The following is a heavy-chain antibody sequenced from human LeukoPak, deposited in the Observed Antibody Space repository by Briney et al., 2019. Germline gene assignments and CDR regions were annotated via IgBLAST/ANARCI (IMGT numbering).Heavy chain of an antibody. V-gene: IGHV4-38-2*01. Sequence: NLSETLSLTCAVSGYSISSGYYWGWIRQPSGKGLEWIGSIYHSGSTYYNPSLKSRVTISVDTSKNQFSLKLSSVTAADTAVYYCARGIVGAYEDDAFDIWGQGTMVTVSS. D-gene: IGHD1-26*01. CDR3: ARGIVGAYEDDAFDI. J-gene: IGHJ3*02. CDR1: GYSISSGYY. CDR2: IYHSGST.